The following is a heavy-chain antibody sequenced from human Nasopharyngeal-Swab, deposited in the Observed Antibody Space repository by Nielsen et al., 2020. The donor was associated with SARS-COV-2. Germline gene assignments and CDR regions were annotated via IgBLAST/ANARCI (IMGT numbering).Heavy chain of an antibody. Sequence: ASVKVSCKASGYTFTSYGISWVRQAPGQGLEWMGWISAYNGNTNYAQKLQGRVTMTTDTSTSTAYMELRSLRSDDKAVYYCARGRRYYYDSSGPLSDFDYWGQGTLVTVSS. D-gene: IGHD3-22*01. CDR1: GYTFTSYG. V-gene: IGHV1-18*01. CDR2: ISAYNGNT. CDR3: ARGRRYYYDSSGPLSDFDY. J-gene: IGHJ4*02.